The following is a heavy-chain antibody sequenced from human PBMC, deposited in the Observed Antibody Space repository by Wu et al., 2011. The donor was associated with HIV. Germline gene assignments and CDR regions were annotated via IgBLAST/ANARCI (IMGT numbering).Heavy chain of an antibody. J-gene: IGHJ6*03. V-gene: IGHV1-18*01. CDR2: ISAYNGNT. Sequence: QVQLVQSGAEVKKPGASVKVSCKASGYTFTSKGISWVRQAPGQGLEWMGWISAYNGNTGYAQKFQGRVTITADTSTDTVFMELFSLRSEDTGIYYCATTSVVPSAIRSFHMDVWGKGTSVTVSS. CDR1: GYTFTSKG. CDR3: ATTSVVPSAIRSFHMDV. D-gene: IGHD2-21*02.